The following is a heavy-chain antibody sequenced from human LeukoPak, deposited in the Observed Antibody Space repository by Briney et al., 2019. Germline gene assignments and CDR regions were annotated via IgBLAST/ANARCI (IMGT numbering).Heavy chain of an antibody. D-gene: IGHD1-26*01. Sequence: GGSLRLSCAASGFTFSSYNMNWVRQAPGKGLEWVSSISSSSDYIYYADSVKGRFTISRDNAKNSLYLQMNSLRAEDRAVYYCARDTNYYYYMDVWGKGTTVTVSS. CDR3: ARDTNYYYYMDV. V-gene: IGHV3-21*01. J-gene: IGHJ6*03. CDR1: GFTFSSYN. CDR2: ISSSSDYI.